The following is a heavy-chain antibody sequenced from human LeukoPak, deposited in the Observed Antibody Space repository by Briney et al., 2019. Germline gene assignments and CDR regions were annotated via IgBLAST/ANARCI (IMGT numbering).Heavy chain of an antibody. V-gene: IGHV4-4*07. J-gene: IGHJ4*02. CDR3: ARDRGVTVPGRRLDY. D-gene: IGHD6-19*01. CDR1: GGSIRRYY. CDR2: ISTSGST. Sequence: SETLSLTCTVSGGSIRRYYWSWLRQPAGEGLEWIGRISTSGSTNYNPSLKSRVTISVDNSNNQFSLRLSSATAAGTAVYYCARDRGVTVPGRRLDYWGQGTLVTVSS.